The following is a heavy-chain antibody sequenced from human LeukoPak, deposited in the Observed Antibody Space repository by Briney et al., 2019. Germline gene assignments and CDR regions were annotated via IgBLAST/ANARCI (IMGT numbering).Heavy chain of an antibody. D-gene: IGHD2-2*01. V-gene: IGHV3-30*18. Sequence: GGSLRLSCAASGFTFSSYGMHWVRQAPGKGLEWVAVISYDGSNKYYADSVKGRFTIFRDNSKNTLYLQMNSLRAEDTAVYYCAKDRGPAATSYYYYGMDVWGKGTTVTVSS. CDR1: GFTFSSYG. CDR2: ISYDGSNK. J-gene: IGHJ6*04. CDR3: AKDRGPAATSYYYYGMDV.